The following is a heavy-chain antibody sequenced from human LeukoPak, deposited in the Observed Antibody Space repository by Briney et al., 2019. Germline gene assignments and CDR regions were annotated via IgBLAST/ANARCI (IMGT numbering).Heavy chain of an antibody. V-gene: IGHV3-9*01. CDR2: INRKTGNG. D-gene: IGHD5-24*01. CDR3: TRRAARWQFDL. J-gene: IGHJ2*01. Sequence: QAGGSLRLSCAVSGFNFDDYAMRWVRQAPGRGLEWVSGINRKTGNGIYADSVKGRFTISRDNAKNSLYLQMSSLRAEDTALYYCTRRAARWQFDLWGRGTLLTVSS. CDR1: GFNFDDYA.